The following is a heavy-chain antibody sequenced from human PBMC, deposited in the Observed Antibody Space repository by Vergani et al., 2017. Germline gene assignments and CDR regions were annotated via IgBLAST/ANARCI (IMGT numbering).Heavy chain of an antibody. J-gene: IGHJ4*02. Sequence: VQLLESGGGLVQPGGSLRLSCAASGFTFSGYGMHWVRQAPGKGLEWVAVISYDGSNKYYADSVKGRFTISRDNSRNTLYLQMNSLRAEDTAVYYCARGNLGVAATGFDYWGQGTLVTVSS. D-gene: IGHD2-15*01. CDR3: ARGNLGVAATGFDY. CDR1: GFTFSGYG. V-gene: IGHV3-30*03. CDR2: ISYDGSNK.